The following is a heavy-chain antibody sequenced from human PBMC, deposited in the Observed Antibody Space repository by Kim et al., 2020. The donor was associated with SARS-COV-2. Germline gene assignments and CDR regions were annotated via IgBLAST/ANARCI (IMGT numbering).Heavy chain of an antibody. D-gene: IGHD3-10*01. Sequence: GGSLRLSCAASGFTFSIYALHWVRQSPGKGLEWVSFISYDGSNEYYADSVKGRFTISRDNSRNTLYLQMNSLRAEDTAVYYCARDPHGDGSGRPYGMDVWGQGTTVIVSS. CDR1: GFTFSIYA. J-gene: IGHJ6*02. V-gene: IGHV3-30*04. CDR2: ISYDGSNE. CDR3: ARDPHGDGSGRPYGMDV.